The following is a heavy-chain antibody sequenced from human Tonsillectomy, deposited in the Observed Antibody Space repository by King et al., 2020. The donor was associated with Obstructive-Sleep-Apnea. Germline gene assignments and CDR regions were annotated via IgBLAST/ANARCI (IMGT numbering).Heavy chain of an antibody. V-gene: IGHV3-23*04. CDR3: AKDIINYDSLTGPVDY. D-gene: IGHD3-9*01. J-gene: IGHJ4*02. CDR1: GFTFRSYA. CDR2: ISGSGGGT. Sequence: VQLVQSGGGLVQPGGSLRLSCAGSGFTFRSYAMGWVRQAPGKGLEWVWGISGSGGGTYYADSVKGRFTISRDNSKNTLYLQMNSLRAEDTAVYYCAKDIINYDSLTGPVDYWGEGTLVTVSS.